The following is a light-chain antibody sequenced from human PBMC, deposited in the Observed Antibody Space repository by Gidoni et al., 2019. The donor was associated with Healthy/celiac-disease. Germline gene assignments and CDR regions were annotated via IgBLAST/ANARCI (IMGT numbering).Light chain of an antibody. CDR2: DAS. Sequence: IVLTQSPATLSLSPVERATLSCRASQSVSSYLAWYQQKPGQAPRLLIYDASNRATGIPARFSGSGSGTDFTLTISSLEPEDFAVYYCQQRSNWPPDFGQGTRLEIK. V-gene: IGKV3-11*01. CDR1: QSVSSY. J-gene: IGKJ5*01. CDR3: QQRSNWPPD.